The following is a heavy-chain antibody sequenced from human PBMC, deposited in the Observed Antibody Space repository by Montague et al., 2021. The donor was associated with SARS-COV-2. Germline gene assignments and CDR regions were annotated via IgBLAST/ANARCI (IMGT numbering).Heavy chain of an antibody. CDR2: IRHDGST. Sequence: SLSLVYAASGAPFSGYYWSWIRQPPGKGLEWIGEIRHDGSTNYNPSLKSRITMSVDTSKNRFSLKLSSVTAADTAVYYCARGLPVTTLFYYFGMDVWGQGTTVTVSS. D-gene: IGHD4-11*01. CDR1: GAPFSGYY. CDR3: ARGLPVTTLFYYFGMDV. J-gene: IGHJ6*02. V-gene: IGHV4-34*01.